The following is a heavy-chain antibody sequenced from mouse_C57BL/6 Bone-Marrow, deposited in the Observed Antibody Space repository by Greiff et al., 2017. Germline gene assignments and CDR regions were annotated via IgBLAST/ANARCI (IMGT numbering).Heavy chain of an antibody. Sequence: VQLQQPGAELVMPGASVKLSCKASGYTFTSYWMHWVKQRPGQGLEWIGAIDPSDSYTNYNQKFKGKSTLTVDKSSSTAYMQLSSLTSEDSAVYYCAPYYGSSYWYFDVWGTGTTVTVSS. D-gene: IGHD1-1*01. V-gene: IGHV1-69*01. CDR2: IDPSDSYT. CDR1: GYTFTSYW. J-gene: IGHJ1*03. CDR3: APYYGSSYWYFDV.